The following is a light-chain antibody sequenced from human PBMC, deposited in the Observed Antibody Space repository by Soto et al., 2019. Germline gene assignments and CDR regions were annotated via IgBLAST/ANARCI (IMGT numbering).Light chain of an antibody. V-gene: IGKV3D-15*01. J-gene: IGKJ4*01. CDR2: ASS. Sequence: VMTQSPGSLSVSPGERVTLFCRASQNVVNNIAWYQVKPAQPPRLLIYASSTSATGILATFSGSGSETQFSLTISSLQSEDSAVYSCQQYYHWGLSFGGGTKVDI. CDR3: QQYYHWGLS. CDR1: QNVVNN.